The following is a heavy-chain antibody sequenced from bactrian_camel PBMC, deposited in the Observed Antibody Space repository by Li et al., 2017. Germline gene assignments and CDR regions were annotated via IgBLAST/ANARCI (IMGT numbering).Heavy chain of an antibody. CDR3: AAKRGGVCTWGVQTDDYTT. D-gene: IGHD7*01. Sequence: HVQLVESGGGSVQAGGSLRLSCAASGTAYSTYYMGWFRQAPGKEREGVARIGVGRFLSTSYADSVKGRFTISRDNAKNTLYLQMDSLKPEDTAMYYCAAKRGGVCTWGVQTDDYTTWGQGTQ. J-gene: IGHJ6*01. V-gene: IGHV3S26*01. CDR1: GTAYSTYY. CDR2: IGVGRFLST.